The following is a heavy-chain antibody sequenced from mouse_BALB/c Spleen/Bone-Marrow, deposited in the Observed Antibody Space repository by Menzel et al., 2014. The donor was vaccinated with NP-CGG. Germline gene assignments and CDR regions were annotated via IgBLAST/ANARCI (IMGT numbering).Heavy chain of an antibody. CDR2: INSNGGST. CDR3: ARDYYGSSYAMGY. D-gene: IGHD1-1*01. J-gene: IGHJ4*01. CDR1: GFTFSSYG. Sequence: DVMLVESGGGLVQPGGSLKLSCAASGFTFSSYGMSWVRQTPDKRLELVATINSNGGSTYYPDSVKGRFTISRDNAKNTLYLQMSSLKSEDTAMYYCARDYYGSSYAMGYWGQGTSVTVSS. V-gene: IGHV5-6-3*01.